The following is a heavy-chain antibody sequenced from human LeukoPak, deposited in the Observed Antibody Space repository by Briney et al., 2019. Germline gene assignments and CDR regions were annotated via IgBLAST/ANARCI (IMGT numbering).Heavy chain of an antibody. CDR3: ARDGPPMAVAGKNYYYYMDV. Sequence: SETLSLTCTVSGGSISSYYWSWIRQPAGKGLEWIGRIYTSGSTNYNPSLKSRVTISVDKSKNQFSLKLSSVTAADTAVYYCARDGPPMAVAGKNYYYYMDVWGKGTTVTVSS. D-gene: IGHD6-19*01. J-gene: IGHJ6*03. V-gene: IGHV4-4*07. CDR1: GGSISSYY. CDR2: IYTSGST.